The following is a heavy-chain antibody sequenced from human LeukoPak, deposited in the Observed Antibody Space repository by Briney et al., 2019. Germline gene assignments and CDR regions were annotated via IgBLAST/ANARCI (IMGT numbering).Heavy chain of an antibody. V-gene: IGHV3-23*01. D-gene: IGHD2-8*01. CDR3: AKGRRSYCTNGVCYTGRFDY. J-gene: IGHJ4*02. CDR2: ISGSGGST. Sequence: GGPLRLSGAAPEFTFSSYAMSWVRQAPGKGLEWVSAISGSGGSTYYADSEKGRFTISRDNSKNTLYLQMNSLRAEDTAVYYCAKGRRSYCTNGVCYTGRFDYWGQGTLVTVSS. CDR1: EFTFSSYA.